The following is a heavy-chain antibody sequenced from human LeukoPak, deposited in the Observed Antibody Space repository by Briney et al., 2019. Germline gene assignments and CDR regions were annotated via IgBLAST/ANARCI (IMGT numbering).Heavy chain of an antibody. J-gene: IGHJ4*02. CDR2: ISWNSGSI. D-gene: IGHD6-6*01. CDR1: GFTFDDYA. Sequence: GGSLRLSCAASGFTFDDYAMHWVRQAPGKGLEWVSGISWNSGSIGYADSVKGRFTISRDNAKNSLYLQMNSLRAEDTALYYCAKDEAARLSGIFDYWGQGTLVTVSS. V-gene: IGHV3-9*01. CDR3: AKDEAARLSGIFDY.